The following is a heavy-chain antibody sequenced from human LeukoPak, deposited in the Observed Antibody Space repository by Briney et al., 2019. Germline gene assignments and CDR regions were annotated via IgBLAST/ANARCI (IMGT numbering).Heavy chain of an antibody. J-gene: IGHJ4*02. CDR1: GDSISTYY. D-gene: IGHD6-13*01. CDR3: ARVLSSSWYGGDY. CDR2: IYYSGST. V-gene: IGHV4-59*08. Sequence: SETLSLTCTVSGDSISTYYWSWIRQPPGKGLEWIGYIYYSGSTTYNPSLKSRVTISVDTSKNQFSLKLSSVTAADTAVYYCARVLSSSWYGGDYWGQGTLVTVSA.